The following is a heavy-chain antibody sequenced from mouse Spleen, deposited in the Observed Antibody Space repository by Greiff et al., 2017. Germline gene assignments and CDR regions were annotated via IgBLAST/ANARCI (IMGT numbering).Heavy chain of an antibody. J-gene: IGHJ3*01. CDR3: AREGDSWFAY. D-gene: IGHD2-13*01. CDR1: GYTFTDYN. V-gene: IGHV1-22*01. Sequence: EVKLMESGPELVKPGASVKMSCKASGYTFTDYNMHWVKQSHGKSLEWIGYINPNNGGTSYNQKFKGKATLTVNKSSSTAYMELRSLTSEDSAVYYCAREGDSWFAYWGQGTLVTVSA. CDR2: INPNNGGT.